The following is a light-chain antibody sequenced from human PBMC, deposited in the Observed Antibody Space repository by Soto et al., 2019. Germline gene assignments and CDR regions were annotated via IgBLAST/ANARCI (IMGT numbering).Light chain of an antibody. Sequence: DIVMNQSPDSLAVSLGERATINCKSSQSVLYSSNNKNYLAWYQQKPGQPPKLLIYWASTRESGVPDRFSGSGSGTDFTLTISSLQAEDVAVYYCQQYYSGCTFGQGTKLEIK. CDR2: WAS. V-gene: IGKV4-1*01. CDR3: QQYYSGCT. J-gene: IGKJ2*02. CDR1: QSVLYSSNNKNY.